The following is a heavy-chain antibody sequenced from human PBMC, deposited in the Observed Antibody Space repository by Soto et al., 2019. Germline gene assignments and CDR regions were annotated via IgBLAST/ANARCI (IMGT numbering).Heavy chain of an antibody. V-gene: IGHV3-20*04. CDR3: ARIDSSAYYPYYFDY. CDR2: INWNGGST. CDR1: GFTFDDYG. D-gene: IGHD3-22*01. Sequence: PGGSLRLSCAASGFTFDDYGMSWVRQAPGKGLEWVSDINWNGGSTGYADSVKGRFTISRDNAKNSLYLQVNSLRAEDTAFYYCARIDSSAYYPYYFDYWGQGTMVTVSS. J-gene: IGHJ4*02.